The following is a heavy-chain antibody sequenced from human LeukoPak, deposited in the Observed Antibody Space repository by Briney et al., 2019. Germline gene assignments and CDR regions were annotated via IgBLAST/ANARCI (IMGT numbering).Heavy chain of an antibody. D-gene: IGHD6-13*01. V-gene: IGHV3-21*01. CDR3: ARGVYSSSWYSDY. Sequence: GGSLRLSCAASGFTFSTYSMNWVRQAPGKGLEWVSSISSSSSYIYYADSVKGRFTISRDNAKSSLFLQMNSLRAEDTAVYYCARGVYSSSWYSDYWGQGTLVTVSS. CDR2: ISSSSSYI. CDR1: GFTFSTYS. J-gene: IGHJ4*02.